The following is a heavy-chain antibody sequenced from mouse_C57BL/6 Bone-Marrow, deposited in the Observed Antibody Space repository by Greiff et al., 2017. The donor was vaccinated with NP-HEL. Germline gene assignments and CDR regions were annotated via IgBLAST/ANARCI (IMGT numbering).Heavy chain of an antibody. J-gene: IGHJ1*03. Sequence: QVQLQQSVAELVRPGASVTLSCKASGYTFTDYEMHWVKQTPVHGLEWIGAIDPETGGTAYNQKFKGKAILTADKSSSTAYMELRSLTSEDSAVYYCTRDGSWYFDVWGTGTTVTVSS. CDR1: GYTFTDYE. D-gene: IGHD1-1*01. V-gene: IGHV1-15*01. CDR2: IDPETGGT. CDR3: TRDGSWYFDV.